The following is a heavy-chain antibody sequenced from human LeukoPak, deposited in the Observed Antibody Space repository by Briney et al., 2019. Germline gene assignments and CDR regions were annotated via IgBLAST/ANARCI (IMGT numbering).Heavy chain of an antibody. CDR3: AKDPYDSRGQWGFVDY. CDR1: GFTFSSYA. J-gene: IGHJ4*02. CDR2: ISYDGSNK. V-gene: IGHV3-30*14. D-gene: IGHD3-22*01. Sequence: GGSLRLSCAASGFTFSSYAMHWVRQAPGKGLEWVTIISYDGSNKYYADSVKGRFTISRDNSKNTLYLQMNSLRAEDTAVYYCAKDPYDSRGQWGFVDYWGQGTLVTVSS.